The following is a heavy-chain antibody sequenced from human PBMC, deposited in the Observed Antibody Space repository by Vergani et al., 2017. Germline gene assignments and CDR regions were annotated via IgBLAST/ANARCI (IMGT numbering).Heavy chain of an antibody. CDR1: GFTFDDYA. CDR3: AKATGNGEFVDY. D-gene: IGHD3-10*01. V-gene: IGHV3-9*01. J-gene: IGHJ4*02. Sequence: EVQLVESGGGLVQPGRSLRLSCAASGFTFDDYAMHWVRQAPGKGLEWVSGISWNSGSIGYADSVKGRFTISRDNANKSLYLQMNSLRAEDTALYYCAKATGNGEFVDYWGQGTLVTVSS. CDR2: ISWNSGSI.